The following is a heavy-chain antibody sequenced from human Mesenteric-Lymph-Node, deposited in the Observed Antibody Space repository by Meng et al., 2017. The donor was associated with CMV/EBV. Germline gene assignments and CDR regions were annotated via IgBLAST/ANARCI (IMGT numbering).Heavy chain of an antibody. D-gene: IGHD1-1*01. Sequence: QVQLEQWGAGLLTPSETLSLTCALYGGSFSGYYWTWIRQPPGKGLEWIGEINHTGSTNYNPSLKSRVTISIDTSNNQFSLKVTSVTAADTGVYYCARAQTGTFDYWGQGTLVTVSS. J-gene: IGHJ4*02. V-gene: IGHV4-34*01. CDR1: GGSFSGYY. CDR2: INHTGST. CDR3: ARAQTGTFDY.